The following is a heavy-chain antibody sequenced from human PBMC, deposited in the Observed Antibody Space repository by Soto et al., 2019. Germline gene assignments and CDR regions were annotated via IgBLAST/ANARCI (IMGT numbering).Heavy chain of an antibody. CDR2: ISWNSGTI. D-gene: IGHD3-22*01. J-gene: IGHJ4*02. V-gene: IGHV3-9*01. CDR3: AKDVGSYYYDTSAYHYDY. Sequence: GVSLRLSCVASGFIFEDYAMNWVRQGPGKGLEWVSGISWNSGTIGYADAVKGRFTISRDNAKNSLHLQMNSLRAEDTALYYCAKDVGSYYYDTSAYHYDYWGRGTQVTVSS. CDR1: GFIFEDYA.